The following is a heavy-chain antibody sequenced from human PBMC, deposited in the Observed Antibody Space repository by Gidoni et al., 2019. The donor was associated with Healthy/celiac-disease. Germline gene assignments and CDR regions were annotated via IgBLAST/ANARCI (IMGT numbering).Heavy chain of an antibody. J-gene: IGHJ6*02. CDR1: GYSFPSYW. Sequence: EVQLVQSGAEVKKPGESLRISCKGSGYSFPSYWISWVRQMPGKGLEWMGRIDPSDSYTNYSPSFQGHVTISADKSISTAYLQWSSLKASDTAMYYCARHRSRRQLWLIYYGMDVWGQGTTVTVSS. D-gene: IGHD5-18*01. V-gene: IGHV5-10-1*03. CDR2: IDPSDSYT. CDR3: ARHRSRRQLWLIYYGMDV.